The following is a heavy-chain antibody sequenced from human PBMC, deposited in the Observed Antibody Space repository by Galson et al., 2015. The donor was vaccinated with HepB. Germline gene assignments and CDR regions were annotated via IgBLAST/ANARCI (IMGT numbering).Heavy chain of an antibody. CDR1: GFAFSSYG. Sequence: SLRLSCAASGFAFSSYGMHWVRQAPGKGLEWVAVISYGGTIKYYADSVKGRFTISRDNSKNTLYLQMSSLRAEDTAVYYCAREYGAGSYSPFDYWGQGTLVTVSS. D-gene: IGHD3-10*01. V-gene: IGHV3-30*03. CDR2: ISYGGTIK. J-gene: IGHJ4*02. CDR3: AREYGAGSYSPFDY.